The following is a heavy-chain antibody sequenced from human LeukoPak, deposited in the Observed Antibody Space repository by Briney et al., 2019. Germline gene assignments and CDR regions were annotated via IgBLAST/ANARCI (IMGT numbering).Heavy chain of an antibody. J-gene: IGHJ1*01. V-gene: IGHV4-34*01. CDR2: INHSGST. Sequence: SETLSLTCAVHGGSFSGYYWSWIRQPPGKGLEWIGEINHSGSTNYNPSLKSRVTISVDTSKNQFSLKLSSVTAADTAVYYCARRSSWTNYEYFQHWGQGTLVTVSS. CDR1: GGSFSGYY. CDR3: ARRSSWTNYEYFQH. D-gene: IGHD6-13*01.